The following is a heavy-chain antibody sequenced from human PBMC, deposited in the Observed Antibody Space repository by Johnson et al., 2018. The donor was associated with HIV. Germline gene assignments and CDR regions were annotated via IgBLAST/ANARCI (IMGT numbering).Heavy chain of an antibody. Sequence: VQLVESGGGLVQPGGSLRLSCAASGFTFSSYGMSWVRQAPGKGLEWVSAISWNSGSIGYADSVKGRFTISRDNAKNSLYLQMNSLRAEDTALYYCAKEDSSGDAFDIWGQGTMVTVSS. CDR3: AKEDSSGDAFDI. D-gene: IGHD6-19*01. J-gene: IGHJ3*02. CDR1: GFTFSSYG. CDR2: ISWNSGSI. V-gene: IGHV3-9*01.